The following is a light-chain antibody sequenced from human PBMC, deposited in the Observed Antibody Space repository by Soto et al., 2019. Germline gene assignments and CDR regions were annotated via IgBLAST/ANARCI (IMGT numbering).Light chain of an antibody. CDR3: QQLNSYPLT. Sequence: DIQLTQSPSFLSASVGDRVTITCRASQGISSYLAWYQRKPGKAPKLLIYAASTLQSGVPSRFSGSGSGTEFTLTISSLQPKDFATYYCQQLNSYPLTFGGGTKVEIK. CDR2: AAS. CDR1: QGISSY. J-gene: IGKJ4*01. V-gene: IGKV1-9*01.